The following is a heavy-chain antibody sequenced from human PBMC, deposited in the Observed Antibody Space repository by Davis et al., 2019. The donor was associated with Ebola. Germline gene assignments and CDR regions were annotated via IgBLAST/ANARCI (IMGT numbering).Heavy chain of an antibody. Sequence: MPSETLSLTCTVSGGSISSYYRSWIRQPPGKGLEWIGYIYYSGSTNYNPSLKSRVTISVDTSKNQFSLKLSSVTAADTAVYYCASINSGSYTNAFDIWGQGTMVTVSS. D-gene: IGHD1-26*01. J-gene: IGHJ3*02. CDR3: ASINSGSYTNAFDI. CDR2: IYYSGST. CDR1: GGSISSYY. V-gene: IGHV4-59*01.